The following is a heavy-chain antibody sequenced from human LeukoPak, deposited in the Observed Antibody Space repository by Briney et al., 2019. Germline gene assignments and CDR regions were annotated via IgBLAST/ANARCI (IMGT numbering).Heavy chain of an antibody. V-gene: IGHV4-59*01. CDR1: GGSISSYS. J-gene: IGHJ4*02. CDR3: ARLGCSSTSCTNFDY. CDR2: IYYSGST. D-gene: IGHD2-2*01. Sequence: SETLSLTCTVSGGSISSYSWSWIRQPPGKGLEWIGYIYYSGSTNYNPSLKSRVTISVDTSKNQFSLKLNSVAAADTAVYYCARLGCSSTSCTNFDYWGQGTLVTVSS.